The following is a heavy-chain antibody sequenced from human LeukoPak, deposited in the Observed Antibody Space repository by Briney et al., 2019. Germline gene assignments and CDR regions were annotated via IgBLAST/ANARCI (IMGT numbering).Heavy chain of an antibody. CDR1: GFTFGTYA. V-gene: IGHV3-23*01. Sequence: LGGSLRLSCVASGFTFGTYAMSWVRQAPGKGLEWVSGIRGSGSTTYYADSVKGRFTVSRDNAKNTLYLQMNSLRVEDTAVYYCAKGGGDYRDYFDYWGQGTLVTVSS. J-gene: IGHJ4*02. CDR2: IRGSGSTT. D-gene: IGHD4-11*01. CDR3: AKGGGDYRDYFDY.